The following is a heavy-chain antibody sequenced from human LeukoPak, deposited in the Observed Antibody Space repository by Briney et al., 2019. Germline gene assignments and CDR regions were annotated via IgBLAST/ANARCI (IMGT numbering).Heavy chain of an antibody. Sequence: PSETLSFTCTVSGGSISSNYWNWIRQPPGKGLEWIGYVYYSGTTNYNPSLKSRVTISVDTSKNQFSLKVTSVTVADTAVYYCARGSGSYFPFDSWGQGTLVTVSS. J-gene: IGHJ4*02. CDR3: ARGSGSYFPFDS. V-gene: IGHV4-59*01. CDR2: VYYSGTT. CDR1: GGSISSNY. D-gene: IGHD6-19*01.